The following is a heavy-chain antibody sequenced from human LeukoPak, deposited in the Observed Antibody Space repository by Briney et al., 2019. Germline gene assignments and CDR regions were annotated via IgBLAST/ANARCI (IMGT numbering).Heavy chain of an antibody. D-gene: IGHD3-10*01. V-gene: IGHV3-30*18. Sequence: GGSLRLSCAASGFTFSSHGMHWVRQPPDKGLEWVAVISYDGSNKYYADSVKGRFTISRDNYKNTLYLQMNSLRAEDTAVYYCAKEMVRGVISPVDYWGQGTLVTVSS. CDR3: AKEMVRGVISPVDY. CDR2: ISYDGSNK. J-gene: IGHJ4*02. CDR1: GFTFSSHG.